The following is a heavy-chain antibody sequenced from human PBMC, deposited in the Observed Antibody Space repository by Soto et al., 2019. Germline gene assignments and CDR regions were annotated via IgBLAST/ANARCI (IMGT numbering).Heavy chain of an antibody. CDR3: ARGPHRGYRFGA. V-gene: IGHV1-69*06. CDR2: LIPLFGTT. Sequence: QVQLVQSAAVVKKPGSSVQVSCEASAGTFSGHAISWVRQALGQGPEWMGGLIPLFGTTQHAQSFHESIAITADKSTTTSSIALSSLRFVDTAIYYCARGPHRGYRFGARGQGTVVSVS. D-gene: IGHD5-18*01. J-gene: IGHJ4*02. CDR1: AGTFSGHA.